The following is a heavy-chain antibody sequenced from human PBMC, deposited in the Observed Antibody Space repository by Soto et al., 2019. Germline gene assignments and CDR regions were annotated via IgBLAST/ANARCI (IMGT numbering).Heavy chain of an antibody. CDR2: INHSGST. J-gene: IGHJ4*02. D-gene: IGHD3-9*01. Sequence: SETLSLTCAVYGGSFSGYYLSWIRQPPGKGLEWIGEINHSGSTNYNPSLKSRVTISVDTSKNQFSLKLSSVTAADTAVYYCARRSLLRYFDWGQGTLVTSPQ. CDR3: ARRSLLRYFD. V-gene: IGHV4-34*01. CDR1: GGSFSGYY.